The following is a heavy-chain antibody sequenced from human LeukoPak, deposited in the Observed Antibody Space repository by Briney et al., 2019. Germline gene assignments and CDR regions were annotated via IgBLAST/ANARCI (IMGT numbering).Heavy chain of an antibody. Sequence: GGSLRLSCAACGFTFSSYGMNWVRQAPGKGLKWVSYISDSSSTIYYADSVKGRLTISRDNAKNSLYLQMNSLRAEDTAVYYCARWGATGYGDYWGQGTLVTVSS. CDR2: ISDSSSTI. D-gene: IGHD3-9*01. J-gene: IGHJ4*02. V-gene: IGHV3-48*03. CDR3: ARWGATGYGDY. CDR1: GFTFSSYG.